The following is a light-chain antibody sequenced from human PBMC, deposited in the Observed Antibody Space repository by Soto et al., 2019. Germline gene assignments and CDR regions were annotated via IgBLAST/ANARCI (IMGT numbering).Light chain of an antibody. Sequence: EVVMTQSPATLSVFPGERVTLSCRASQSVSTSIAWYQQKPGQAARLLIYGASTRATGIPARFSGSGSGTQFALTISGLQCEDFAVYYCQQYIHGYSFGQGTELESK. V-gene: IGKV3-15*01. CDR3: QQYIHGYS. CDR2: GAS. J-gene: IGKJ2*01. CDR1: QSVSTS.